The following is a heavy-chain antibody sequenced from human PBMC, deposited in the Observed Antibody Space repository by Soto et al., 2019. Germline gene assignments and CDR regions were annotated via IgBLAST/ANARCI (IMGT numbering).Heavy chain of an antibody. D-gene: IGHD4-17*01. J-gene: IGHJ4*02. V-gene: IGHV4-59*01. Sequence: PSETLSLTCTVSGGSISSYYWSWIRQPPGKGLEWIGYIYYSGSTNYNPSLKSRVTISVDTSKNQFSLKLSPVTAADTAVYYCARGLDYGGIYFGYWGQGTLVTVSS. CDR3: ARGLDYGGIYFGY. CDR2: IYYSGST. CDR1: GGSISSYY.